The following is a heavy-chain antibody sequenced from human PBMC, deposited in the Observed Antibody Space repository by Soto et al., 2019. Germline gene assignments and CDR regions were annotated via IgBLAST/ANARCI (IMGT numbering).Heavy chain of an antibody. CDR1: GGSVSSGSYY. CDR3: AKSSGWYFDY. CDR2: IYYSGST. D-gene: IGHD6-19*01. Sequence: PSETLSLTCTVSGGSVSSGSYYWSWIRQPPGKGLEWIGYIYYSGSTNYNPSLKSRVTISVDTSKNQFSLKLSSVTAADTAVYYCAKSSGWYFDYWGQGTLVTVS. J-gene: IGHJ4*02. V-gene: IGHV4-61*01.